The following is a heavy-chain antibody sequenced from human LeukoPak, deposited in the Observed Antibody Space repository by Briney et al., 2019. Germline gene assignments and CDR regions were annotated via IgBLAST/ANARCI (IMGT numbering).Heavy chain of an antibody. CDR3: TRDTGTTGEVKFDP. J-gene: IGHJ5*02. Sequence: SETLSLTCTVSGNSFGDYYWSWIRQPAGKGLEWIGRIYTSGSTTYNPSLKSRVTMSVDTSKSQFSLNLMSVTTADTAVYYCTRDTGTTGEVKFDPWGQGTLVTVSS. CDR2: IYTSGST. V-gene: IGHV4-4*07. CDR1: GNSFGDYY. D-gene: IGHD4-17*01.